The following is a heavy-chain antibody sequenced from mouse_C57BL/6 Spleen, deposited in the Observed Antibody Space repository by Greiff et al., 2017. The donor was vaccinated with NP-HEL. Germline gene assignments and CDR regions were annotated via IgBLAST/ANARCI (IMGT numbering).Heavy chain of an antibody. CDR2: IDPETGGT. Sequence: QVQLQQSGAELVRPGASVTLSCKASGYTFTDYEMHWVKQTPVHGLEWIGAIDPETGGTAYNQKFKGKAILTADKSTSTAYMELRSLTSEDSAVYYCTRELFAYWGQGTLVTVSA. J-gene: IGHJ3*01. CDR1: GYTFTDYE. V-gene: IGHV1-15*01. CDR3: TRELFAY.